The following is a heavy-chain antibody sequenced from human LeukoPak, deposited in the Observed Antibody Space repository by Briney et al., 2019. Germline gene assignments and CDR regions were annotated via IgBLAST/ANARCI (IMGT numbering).Heavy chain of an antibody. CDR2: IISKTGGGTT. V-gene: IGHV3-15*01. J-gene: IGHJ4*02. Sequence: PGGSLRLSCAASGFTFIDVWMSWVRQTPGKGLEWVGHIISKTGGGTTDYAAPVKGRFTISRDDSKNTLYLQMNSLKAEDTAVYYCATHSNVWLLGNWGQGTLVTVSS. CDR1: GFTFIDVW. CDR3: ATHSNVWLLGN. D-gene: IGHD6-19*01.